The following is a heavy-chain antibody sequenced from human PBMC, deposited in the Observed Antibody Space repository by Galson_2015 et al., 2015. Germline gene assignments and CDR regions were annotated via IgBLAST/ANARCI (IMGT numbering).Heavy chain of an antibody. D-gene: IGHD3-22*01. CDR2: ISYDGSNK. CDR1: GFTFSSYG. CDR3: AKDPYYYDSSGYYANYYYYYGMDV. J-gene: IGHJ6*02. Sequence: SLRLSCAASGFTFSSYGMHWVRQAPGKGLEWVAVISYDGSNKYYADSVKGRFAISRDNSKNTLYLQMNSLRAEDTAVYYCAKDPYYYDSSGYYANYYYYYGMDVWGQGTTVTVSS. V-gene: IGHV3-30*18.